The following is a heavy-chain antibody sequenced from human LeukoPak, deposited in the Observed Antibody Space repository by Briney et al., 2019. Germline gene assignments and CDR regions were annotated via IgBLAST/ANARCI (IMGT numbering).Heavy chain of an antibody. Sequence: GGSLRLSCAASGFTFSDYGMHWVRQAPGKGLEWVAFIRYDGSNKYYADSVKGRFTISRDNSKNTLYLQMNSLRAEDTAVYYCAKAPLYYYDSSGYNDYWGQGTLVTVSS. V-gene: IGHV3-30*02. J-gene: IGHJ4*02. CDR1: GFTFSDYG. CDR3: AKAPLYYYDSSGYNDY. CDR2: IRYDGSNK. D-gene: IGHD3-22*01.